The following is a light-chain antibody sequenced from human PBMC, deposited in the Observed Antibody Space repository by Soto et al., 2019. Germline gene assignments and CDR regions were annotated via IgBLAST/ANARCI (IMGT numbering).Light chain of an antibody. CDR3: QQAHSFVT. CDR1: QSISSY. J-gene: IGKJ4*01. V-gene: IGKV1-39*01. Sequence: DIQMTQSPSSLSASVGDGVTITCRASQSISSYVSWYQQKPGKAPKLLIYAASRLQSGVPSRFSGSRSGTDFTLTITNLQPEDFATYFCQQAHSFVTFGGGTKVEMK. CDR2: AAS.